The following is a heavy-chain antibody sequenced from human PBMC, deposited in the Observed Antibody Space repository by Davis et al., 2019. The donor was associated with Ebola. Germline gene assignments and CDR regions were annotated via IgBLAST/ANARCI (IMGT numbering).Heavy chain of an antibody. CDR3: AQQLGDYGGNALRY. V-gene: IGHV3-7*01. J-gene: IGHJ4*02. CDR2: IKQDGSEK. D-gene: IGHD4-23*01. CDR1: RFSFSSYW. Sequence: GESLKISCAASRFSFSSYWMTWVRQAPGKGLEWVANIKQDGSEKYYVDSVKGRFTISRDNAKNSLYLQMDSLRAEDTAVYYCAQQLGDYGGNALRYWGQGTLVTVSS.